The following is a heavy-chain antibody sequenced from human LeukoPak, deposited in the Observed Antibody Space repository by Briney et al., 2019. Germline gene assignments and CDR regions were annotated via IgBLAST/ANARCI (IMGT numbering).Heavy chain of an antibody. CDR2: ISWSSSRI. J-gene: IGHJ3*02. CDR3: AKDTADEFAPYRYSGSYAFDI. Sequence: GRSLRLSCAASGFTLGDYAMHWVRQAPGKGLEWVADISWSSSRIGYADSVKGRFTISRDNAKNSLYLQMNSLRAEDTALYYCAKDTADEFAPYRYSGSYAFDIWGQGPMVTVSS. V-gene: IGHV3-9*01. D-gene: IGHD1-26*01. CDR1: GFTLGDYA.